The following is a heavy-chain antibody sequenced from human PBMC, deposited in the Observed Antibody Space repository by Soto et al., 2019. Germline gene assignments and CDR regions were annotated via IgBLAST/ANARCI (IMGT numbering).Heavy chain of an antibody. V-gene: IGHV3-21*01. CDR1: GFTFSSYS. D-gene: IGHD3-10*01. J-gene: IGHJ6*02. Sequence: GGSLRLSCAASGFTFSSYSMNWVRQAPGKGLEWVSSISSSSSYIYYADSVKGRFTISRDNAKNSPYLQMNSLRAEDTAVYYCARDPIVWSGELRKKYGMDVWGQGTTVTVSS. CDR2: ISSSSSYI. CDR3: ARDPIVWSGELRKKYGMDV.